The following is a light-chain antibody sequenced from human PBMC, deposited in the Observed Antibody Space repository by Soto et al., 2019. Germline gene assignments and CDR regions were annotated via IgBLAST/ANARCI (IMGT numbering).Light chain of an antibody. CDR3: TSPTPGSLYV. J-gene: IGLJ1*01. Sequence: QSVLTQPASVSGSPGQPITISCTGTSSDVGNYNYVSWYQQYPGRVPKLLIYMVSNRPSGVSNRFSGSKSGNTASLTISGLQAEDEADYFCTSPTPGSLYVFGTGTKSPS. CDR2: MVS. V-gene: IGLV2-14*01. CDR1: SSDVGNYNY.